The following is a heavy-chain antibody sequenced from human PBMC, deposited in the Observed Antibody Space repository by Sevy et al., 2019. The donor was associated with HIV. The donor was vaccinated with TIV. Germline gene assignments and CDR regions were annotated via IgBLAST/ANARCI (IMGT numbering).Heavy chain of an antibody. CDR2: IFWDDEK. CDR3: ARFLKGDYTNYFDS. J-gene: IGHJ4*02. V-gene: IGHV2-5*02. D-gene: IGHD4-4*01. Sequence: SGPTLVKPAQTLTLTCSFSGFSLNTSGVGVGWIRLPPGKALEWLALIFWDDEKRYSPPLKNRLTITKDTSKNQVVLTMTNMDPVDTATYYCARFLKGDYTNYFDSWYQGSLVTVSS. CDR1: GFSLNTSGVG.